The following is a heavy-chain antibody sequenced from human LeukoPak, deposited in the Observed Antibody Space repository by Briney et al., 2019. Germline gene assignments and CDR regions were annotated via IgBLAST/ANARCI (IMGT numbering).Heavy chain of an antibody. CDR3: ARMEAIFGVVTEYWYFDL. J-gene: IGHJ2*01. D-gene: IGHD3-3*01. CDR1: GTSTNSYY. V-gene: IGHV4-59*01. CDR2: VYTSGGT. Sequence: SETLSLTCSVSGTSTNSYYWSWIRLPPGQGLEWIGCVYTSGGTTYNPSLKSRVTISVDTSRSQVSLKLSSVTAADTAVYYCARMEAIFGVVTEYWYFDLWGRGTLVTVSS.